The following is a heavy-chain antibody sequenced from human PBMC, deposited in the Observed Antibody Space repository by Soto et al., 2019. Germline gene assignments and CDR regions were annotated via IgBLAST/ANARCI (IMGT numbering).Heavy chain of an antibody. V-gene: IGHV1-69*02. CDR1: GGTFSSYT. J-gene: IGHJ6*02. CDR3: ARRRYCVADCYHYHYYGMDV. D-gene: IGHD2-21*02. Sequence: QVQLVQSGAEVKKPGSSVRVSCEASGGTFSSYTVNWLRQAPGQRLEWMGRIIPILGVTNFAQKFRGRVTITAGQYTNIAYMEVSSLRSEDTAVYYCARRRYCVADCYHYHYYGMDVWGQGTTVTVSS. CDR2: IIPILGVT.